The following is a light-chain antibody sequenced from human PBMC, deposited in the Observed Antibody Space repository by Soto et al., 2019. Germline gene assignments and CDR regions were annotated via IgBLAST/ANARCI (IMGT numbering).Light chain of an antibody. CDR2: SYN. CDR1: SSNIGSES. V-gene: IGLV1-44*01. Sequence: QSLLTQPPSTSGTPGQRVTISCSGSSSNIGSESVNWYQQLPGTAPKLLIYSYNQRPSGVPDRFSGSKSGTSASLAISGLQSEDEADYICAAWDDSLNGYVFGLGTKAPS. J-gene: IGLJ1*01. CDR3: AAWDDSLNGYV.